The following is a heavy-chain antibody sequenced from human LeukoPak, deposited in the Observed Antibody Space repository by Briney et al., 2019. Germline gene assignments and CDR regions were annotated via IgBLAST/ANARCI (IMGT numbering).Heavy chain of an antibody. J-gene: IGHJ4*02. V-gene: IGHV3-30*18. D-gene: IGHD1-26*01. CDR3: AKDVQRGSSPTDY. CDR1: GFTFNNYG. Sequence: GGSLRLSCVASGFTFNNYGIHWVRQAPGKGLEWVAVISYDGSHKYYADSVKGRFTISRDNSKNSLYLQMNSLRVEDTAVYYCAKDVQRGSSPTDYWGQGTLVTVSS. CDR2: ISYDGSHK.